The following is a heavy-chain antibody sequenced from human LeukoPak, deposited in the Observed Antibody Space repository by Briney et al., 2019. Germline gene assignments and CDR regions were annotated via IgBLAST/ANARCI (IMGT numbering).Heavy chain of an antibody. D-gene: IGHD2-15*01. Sequence: SETLSLTCTVSGGSISSSSYYWGWIRQPPGKGLEWTGSIYYSGSTYYNPSLKSRVTISVDTSKNQFSLKLSSVTAADTAVYYCARRRPYCSGGSCYDNWFDPWGQGTLVTVCS. J-gene: IGHJ5*02. CDR3: ARRRPYCSGGSCYDNWFDP. V-gene: IGHV4-39*01. CDR1: GGSISSSSYY. CDR2: IYYSGST.